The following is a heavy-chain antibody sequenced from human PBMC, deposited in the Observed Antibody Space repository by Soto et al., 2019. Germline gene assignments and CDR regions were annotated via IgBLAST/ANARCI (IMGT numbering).Heavy chain of an antibody. D-gene: IGHD3-9*01. CDR2: IYYSGST. V-gene: IGHV4-59*01. Sequence: QVQLQESGPGLVKPSETLSLTCTVSGGSISSYYWSWIRQPPGKGLEWIGYIYYSGSTNNNPSLKSRVTIAVDTSKNHFSLKLSSVTAADTAVYDCARGELRYFYSSISMDVWGQGTTVTVSS. CDR3: ARGELRYFYSSISMDV. J-gene: IGHJ6*02. CDR1: GGSISSYY.